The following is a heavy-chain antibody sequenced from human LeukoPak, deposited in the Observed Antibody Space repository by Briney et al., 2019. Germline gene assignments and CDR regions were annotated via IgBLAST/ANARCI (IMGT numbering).Heavy chain of an antibody. CDR1: GYSISSGYY. D-gene: IGHD1-26*01. J-gene: IGHJ3*02. CDR2: IYDSGST. CDR3: ARGRSGSYYDAFDI. Sequence: SETLSLTCTVSGYSISSGYYWGWIRQPPGKGLEWIGSIYDSGSTYYNPPLKSRVSISVDTSKSQFSLKLNSVTAADTAVYYCARGRSGSYYDAFDIWGQGTKVTVSS. V-gene: IGHV4-38-2*02.